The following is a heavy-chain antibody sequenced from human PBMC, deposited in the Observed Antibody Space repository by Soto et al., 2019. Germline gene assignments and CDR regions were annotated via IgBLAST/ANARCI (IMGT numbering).Heavy chain of an antibody. CDR1: GFTFDDAW. D-gene: IGHD1-26*01. V-gene: IGHV3-15*01. CDR2: IKSKTDGGTT. Sequence: EVQLVESGGGLVKPGGSLRLSCATSGFTFDDAWMTWVRQAPGKGLEWVGRIKSKTDGGTTDYTSRVKGRFTISRDDSKNTLYVQMNSLNTEDTAMYYCTTDLPWSYGALGYWGQGTLVTVSS. J-gene: IGHJ4*02. CDR3: TTDLPWSYGALGY.